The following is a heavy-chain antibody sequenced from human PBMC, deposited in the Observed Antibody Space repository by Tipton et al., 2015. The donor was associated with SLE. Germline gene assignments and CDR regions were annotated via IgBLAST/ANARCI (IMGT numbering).Heavy chain of an antibody. CDR1: GGSINSISYY. Sequence: TLSLTCTVSGGSINSISYYWGWIRQPPGKGLEWIGSIYYSGSAYYNPSLESRVSISADTSKNQFSLKLTSVTAADTAVYYCATGDNFPHFDYWGQGTLVTVSS. J-gene: IGHJ4*02. CDR3: ATGDNFPHFDY. V-gene: IGHV4-39*01. D-gene: IGHD3-16*01. CDR2: IYYSGSA.